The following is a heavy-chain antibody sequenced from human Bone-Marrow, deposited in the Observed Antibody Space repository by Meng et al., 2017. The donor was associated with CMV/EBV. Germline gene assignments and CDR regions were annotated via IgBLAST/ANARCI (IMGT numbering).Heavy chain of an antibody. CDR2: INPNDDT. J-gene: IGHJ4*02. CDR3: ARSSGWSRFDY. D-gene: IGHD6-19*01. Sequence: QGQLVHAGAEVKKPGASVNVSSKASGYTVTDYYIRWVRQAPGQWLEWMGWINPNDDTNYAQNFQGRVTMTRDMSINTVYMELSRLTSDDTAVYYCARSSGWSRFDYWGLGTLVTVSS. CDR1: GYTVTDYY. V-gene: IGHV1-2*02.